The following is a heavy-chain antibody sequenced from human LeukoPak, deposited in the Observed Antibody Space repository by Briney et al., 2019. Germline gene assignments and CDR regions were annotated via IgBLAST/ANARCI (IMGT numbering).Heavy chain of an antibody. D-gene: IGHD4-17*01. CDR3: ARDWEEDGDPSFFDY. CDR1: GGSISSSSYY. J-gene: IGHJ4*02. Sequence: SETLSLTCTVSGGSISSSSYYWSWIRQPPGKGLEWIGYIYYSGSTNYNPSLKSRVTISVDTSKNQFSLKLSSVTAADTAVYYCARDWEEDGDPSFFDYWGQGTLVTVSS. CDR2: IYYSGST. V-gene: IGHV4-61*01.